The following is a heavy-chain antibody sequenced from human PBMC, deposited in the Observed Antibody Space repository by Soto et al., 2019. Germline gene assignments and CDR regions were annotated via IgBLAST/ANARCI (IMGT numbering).Heavy chain of an antibody. CDR3: ARQRTYSSAWFDY. D-gene: IGHD6-19*01. V-gene: IGHV4-4*07. J-gene: IGHJ5*01. Sequence: QVLLQESGPGLVKPSETLSLTCTVSGGSIGNYYWTWIRQPAGKGLEWIGRIYTSGTTNYNPSLKSRVTSLIDTSRNQCSLRLSSVTDADTALYYCARQRTYSSAWFDYWGQGILVTVSS. CDR2: IYTSGTT. CDR1: GGSIGNYY.